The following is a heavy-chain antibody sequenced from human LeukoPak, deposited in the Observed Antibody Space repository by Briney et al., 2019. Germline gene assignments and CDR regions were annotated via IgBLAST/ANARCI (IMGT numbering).Heavy chain of an antibody. Sequence: PSETLSPTCAVYGGSFSGYYWSWIRQPPGKGLEWIGYISPTGGTNYNPSLTSRVTVSVDTSKNLFSLKLDPVTAADTAVYFCARRSVTRWYYSDWGQGTLVTVSS. D-gene: IGHD3-10*01. J-gene: IGHJ4*02. CDR2: ISPTGGT. CDR1: GGSFSGYY. V-gene: IGHV4-4*09. CDR3: ARRSVTRWYYSD.